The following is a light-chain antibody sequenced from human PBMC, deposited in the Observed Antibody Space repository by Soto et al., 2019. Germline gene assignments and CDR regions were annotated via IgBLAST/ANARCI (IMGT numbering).Light chain of an antibody. J-gene: IGKJ1*01. Sequence: DIQMTQYPYSLSASVGDRVTITCRASQSISSYLNWYQQKPGKAPKLLIYAASSLQGGVPSRFSGSVSGTDFTLTISCLQPEDFATYYCQQSYSTPRTFGQGTKVDIK. CDR3: QQSYSTPRT. CDR1: QSISSY. V-gene: IGKV1-39*01. CDR2: AAS.